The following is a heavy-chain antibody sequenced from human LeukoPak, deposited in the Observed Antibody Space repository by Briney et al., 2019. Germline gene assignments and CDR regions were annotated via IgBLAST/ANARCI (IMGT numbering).Heavy chain of an antibody. CDR1: GFTFRNYA. V-gene: IGHV3-23*01. J-gene: IGHJ3*01. CDR2: ISASGGTP. CDR3: AKRHIAALGGDAFDA. Sequence: PGGSLRLSCAASGFTFRNYAMNWVRQAPGKGLEWVSAISASGGTPYYADSVKGRFTISRDNSQNTLYLQMNSLRAEDTAVYYCAKRHIAALGGDAFDAWGQGTMVTVSS. D-gene: IGHD5-12*01.